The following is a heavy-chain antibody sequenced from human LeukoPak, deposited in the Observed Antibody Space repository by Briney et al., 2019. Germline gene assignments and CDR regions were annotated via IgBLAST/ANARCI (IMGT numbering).Heavy chain of an antibody. Sequence: GGSLRLSCTASGFTFSSYGMHWVRQAPGKGLEWVAVIWYDGSNKYYADSVKGRFTTSRDNSKNTLYLQMNSLRAEDTAVYYCARGKFGVVIIVDDYWGQGTLVTVSS. CDR2: IWYDGSNK. CDR1: GFTFSSYG. CDR3: ARGKFGVVIIVDDY. J-gene: IGHJ4*02. D-gene: IGHD3-3*01. V-gene: IGHV3-33*01.